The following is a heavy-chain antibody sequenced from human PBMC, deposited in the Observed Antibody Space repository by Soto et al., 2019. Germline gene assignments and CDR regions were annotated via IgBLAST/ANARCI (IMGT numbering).Heavy chain of an antibody. CDR3: ARAKGAVAAAGTGWFDP. V-gene: IGHV4-30-4*01. CDR2: IYYSGST. J-gene: IGHJ5*02. Sequence: SETLSLTCTVSGGSISSGDYYWSWIRQPPGKGLEWIGYIYYSGSTYYNPSLKSRVTISVDTSKNQFSLKLSSVTAADTAVYYCARAKGAVAAAGTGWFDPWGQGTLVTVSS. D-gene: IGHD6-13*01. CDR1: GGSISSGDYY.